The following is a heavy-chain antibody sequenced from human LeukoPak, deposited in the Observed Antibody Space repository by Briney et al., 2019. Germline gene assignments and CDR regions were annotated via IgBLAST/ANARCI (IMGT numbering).Heavy chain of an antibody. V-gene: IGHV4-39*07. CDR3: AGPWGRSYWYFDL. CDR2: IYYSGST. J-gene: IGHJ2*01. Sequence: SETLSLTCTVSGGSLSSSSYYWGWIRQPPGKGLEWIGSIYYSGSTYYNPSLKSRVTISIDSSKNQFSLKLSSVTAADTAVYYCAGPWGRSYWYFDLWGRGTLLTVSS. D-gene: IGHD7-27*01. CDR1: GGSLSSSSYY.